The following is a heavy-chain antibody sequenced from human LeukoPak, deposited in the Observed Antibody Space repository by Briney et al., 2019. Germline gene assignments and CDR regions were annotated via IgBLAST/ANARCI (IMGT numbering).Heavy chain of an antibody. J-gene: IGHJ5*02. CDR3: ARETGDYYDSSGYYP. D-gene: IGHD3-22*01. Sequence: PSETLSLTCAVYGGSFSGYYWSWIRQPPGKGLEWIGEINHSGSTNYNPSLKSRVTISVDTSKNQFSLKLSSVTAADTAVYYCARETGDYYDSSGYYPWGQGTLVTVSS. CDR2: INHSGST. CDR1: GGSFSGYY. V-gene: IGHV4-34*01.